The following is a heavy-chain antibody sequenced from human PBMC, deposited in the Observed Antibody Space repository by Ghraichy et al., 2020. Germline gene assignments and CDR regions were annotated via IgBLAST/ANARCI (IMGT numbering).Heavy chain of an antibody. J-gene: IGHJ4*02. CDR1: GYTFTGYY. D-gene: IGHD3-3*01. V-gene: IGHV1-2*02. Sequence: ASVKVSCKASGYTFTGYYMHWVRQAPGQGLEWMGWINPNSGGTNYAQKFQGRVTMTRDTSISTAYMELSRLRSDDTAVYYCATWGVVNHYSIDYWGQGTLVTVSS. CDR2: INPNSGGT. CDR3: ATWGVVNHYSIDY.